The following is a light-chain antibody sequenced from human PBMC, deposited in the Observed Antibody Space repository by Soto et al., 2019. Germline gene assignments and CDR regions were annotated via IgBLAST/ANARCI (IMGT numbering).Light chain of an antibody. CDR3: QQYNNWPPWT. CDR1: QSVSSN. V-gene: IGKV3-15*01. CDR2: GAS. J-gene: IGKJ1*01. Sequence: EIVMTQSPATLSVSPGERATLSCRASQSVSSNLAWYQQKPGQAPRLLIYGASTRATGIPARFSGSGSGTEFTLTISSLQSEDFAVYYWQQYNNWPPWTLGQGTKVEIK.